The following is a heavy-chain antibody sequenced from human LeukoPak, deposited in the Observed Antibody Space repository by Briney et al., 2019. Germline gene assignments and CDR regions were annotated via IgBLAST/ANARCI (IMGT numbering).Heavy chain of an antibody. V-gene: IGHV7-4-1*02. Sequence: ASVKVSCKASGYTFTSYDMNWVRQAPGQGLEWVGWINTNTETPTYAQGFTGRFVFSLDTSVSTAYLQISSLEADDTAVYYCTRGQPWLPHWGQGSLVTVSS. CDR3: TRGQPWLPH. CDR1: GYTFTSYD. J-gene: IGHJ4*02. CDR2: INTNTETP. D-gene: IGHD5-24*01.